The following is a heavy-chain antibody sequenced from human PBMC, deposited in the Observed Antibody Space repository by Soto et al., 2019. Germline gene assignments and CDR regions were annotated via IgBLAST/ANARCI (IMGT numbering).Heavy chain of an antibody. J-gene: IGHJ3*02. CDR3: ARRGARSGDYVSALDI. D-gene: IGHD4-17*01. V-gene: IGHV4-59*01. Sequence: PSETLSLTCTVSGCSISSYYWSWIRQLPGKGLEWIGYIYYSGSTNYNPSLKSRVTISVDTSKNQFSLKLSSVTAADTAVYYCARRGARSGDYVSALDIWGQGTMVTVSS. CDR1: GCSISSYY. CDR2: IYYSGST.